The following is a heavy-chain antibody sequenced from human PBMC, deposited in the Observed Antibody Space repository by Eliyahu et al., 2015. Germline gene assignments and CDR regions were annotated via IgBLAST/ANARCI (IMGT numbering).Heavy chain of an antibody. CDR3: AVEGGSSGPRWFDP. Sequence: EVKKPGSSVKVSCKASGGTFSTYTISWVRQAPGQGLEWMGGSIPMFGKANYAQKFQGRVTITADESTSTAYLELSSLRSEDTAMYYCAVEGGSSGPRWFDPWGQGTLVIVSS. V-gene: IGHV1-69*01. D-gene: IGHD6-13*01. J-gene: IGHJ5*02. CDR2: SIPMFGKA. CDR1: GGTFSTYT.